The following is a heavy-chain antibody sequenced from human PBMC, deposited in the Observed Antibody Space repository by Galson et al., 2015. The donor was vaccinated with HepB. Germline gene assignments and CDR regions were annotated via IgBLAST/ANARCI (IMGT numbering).Heavy chain of an antibody. CDR3: ARDQGEVYAGDAFDI. J-gene: IGHJ3*02. D-gene: IGHD2-8*01. V-gene: IGHV1-2*06. Sequence: SVKVSCKASGYTFTGYYMHWVRQAPGQGLEWMGRINPNSGGTNYAQKFQGRVTMTRDTPISTAYMELSRLRSDDTAVYYCARDQGEVYAGDAFDIWGQGTMVTVSS. CDR2: INPNSGGT. CDR1: GYTFTGYY.